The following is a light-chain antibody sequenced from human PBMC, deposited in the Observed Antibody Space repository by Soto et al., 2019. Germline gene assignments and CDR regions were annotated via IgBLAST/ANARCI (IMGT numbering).Light chain of an antibody. CDR3: QHYNSYSEA. V-gene: IGKV1-5*03. CDR1: QTISSW. CDR2: KAS. Sequence: DIQMTQSHSTLSASLGDRVPITCRASQTISSWLAWYQQKPGKAPKLLIYKASTLKSGVPSRFSGSGSGTEFTLTISSLQPDDFATYYCQHYNSYSEAFGQGTKVDIK. J-gene: IGKJ1*01.